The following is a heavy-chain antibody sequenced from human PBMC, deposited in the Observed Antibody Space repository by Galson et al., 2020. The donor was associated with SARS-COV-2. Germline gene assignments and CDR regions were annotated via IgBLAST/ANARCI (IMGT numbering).Heavy chain of an antibody. CDR2: ISYDGSNK. CDR3: ARDPAGDSSGWYIWDGWFDP. D-gene: IGHD6-19*01. CDR1: GFTFSSYA. J-gene: IGHJ5*02. Sequence: GGSLRLSCAASGFTFSSYAMHWVRQAPGKGLEWVAVISYDGSNKYYADSVKGRFTISRDNSKNTLYLQMNSLRAEDTAVYYCARDPAGDSSGWYIWDGWFDPWGQGTLVTVSS. V-gene: IGHV3-30-3*01.